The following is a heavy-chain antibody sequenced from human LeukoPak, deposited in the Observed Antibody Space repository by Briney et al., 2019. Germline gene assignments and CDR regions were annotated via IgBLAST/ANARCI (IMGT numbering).Heavy chain of an antibody. J-gene: IGHJ4*02. V-gene: IGHV4-34*01. Sequence: SETLSLTCAVYGGSFNGYYWSWIRQPPGKGLEWIGEINHSGSTNYNPSLKSRVTISVDTSKNQFSLKLSSVTAADTAVYYCARGVSLIPFDYWGQGTLVTVSS. CDR3: ARGVSLIPFDY. CDR1: GGSFNGYY. CDR2: INHSGST. D-gene: IGHD1-20*01.